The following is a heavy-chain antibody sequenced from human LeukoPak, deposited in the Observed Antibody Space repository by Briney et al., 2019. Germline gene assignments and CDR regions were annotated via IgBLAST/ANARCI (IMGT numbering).Heavy chain of an antibody. J-gene: IGHJ4*02. V-gene: IGHV3-30*03. CDR2: ISYDGSNK. D-gene: IGHD3-10*01. Sequence: GGSLRLSCAASGFTFSSYGMHWVRQAPGKGLEWVAVISYDGSNKYYADSVKGRFTISRDNSKNTLYLQMNSLRAEDTAVYYCARGAARIITMRYWGQGTLVTVSS. CDR1: GFTFSSYG. CDR3: ARGAARIITMRY.